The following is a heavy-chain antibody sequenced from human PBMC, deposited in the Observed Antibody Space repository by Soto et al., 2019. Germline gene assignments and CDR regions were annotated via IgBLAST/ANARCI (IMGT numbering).Heavy chain of an antibody. CDR1: GGSISSSSYY. Sequence: SETLSLTCTVSGGSISSSSYYWGWILQPPGKGLEWIGSIYYSGSTYYNPSLKSRLTISVDTSKNQFSLKLSSVTAADTAVYYCARHCPYYYDSRGYLPDFDYWGQGTLVTVSS. CDR3: ARHCPYYYDSRGYLPDFDY. V-gene: IGHV4-39*01. CDR2: IYYSGST. D-gene: IGHD3-22*01. J-gene: IGHJ4*02.